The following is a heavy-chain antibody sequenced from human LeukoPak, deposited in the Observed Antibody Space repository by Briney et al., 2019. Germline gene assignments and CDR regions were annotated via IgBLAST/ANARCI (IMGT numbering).Heavy chain of an antibody. CDR1: GGSISSSSYY. J-gene: IGHJ5*02. D-gene: IGHD2-2*02. CDR3: ARHPPCSSTSCYRGNWFDP. Sequence: SETLSLTCTVSGGSISSSSYYWGWLRQPPGKGLEWIGSIYYSGSTYYNPSLKSRVTISVDTSKNQFSLKLSSVTAADTAVYYCARHPPCSSTSCYRGNWFDPWGQGTLVTVSS. CDR2: IYYSGST. V-gene: IGHV4-39*01.